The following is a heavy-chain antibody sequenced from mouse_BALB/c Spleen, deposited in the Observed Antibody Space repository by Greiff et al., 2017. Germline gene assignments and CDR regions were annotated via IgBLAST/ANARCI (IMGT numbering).Heavy chain of an antibody. Sequence: DVMLVESGGGLVKPGGSLKLSCAASGFTFSSYAMSWVRQTPEKRLEWVATISSGGSYTYYPDSVKGRFTISRDNAKNTLYLQMSSLRSEDTAMYYCARQTSYWYFDVWGAGTTVTVSS. V-gene: IGHV5-9-3*01. J-gene: IGHJ1*01. CDR1: GFTFSSYA. CDR3: ARQTSYWYFDV. CDR2: ISSGGSYT.